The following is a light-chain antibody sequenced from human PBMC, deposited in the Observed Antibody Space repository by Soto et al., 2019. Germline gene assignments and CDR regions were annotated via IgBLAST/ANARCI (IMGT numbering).Light chain of an antibody. CDR1: QSFSNN. CDR3: QQYGSSPWT. J-gene: IGKJ1*01. CDR2: AAS. V-gene: IGKV3-20*01. Sequence: EIVLTQSPATRSVSPGARATLSCRACQSFSNNLAWSQQKPGQAPRLLIYAASRRATGIPDRFSGSGSGTDFTLTISRLEPEDFAVYYCQQYGSSPWTFGQGTKVDI.